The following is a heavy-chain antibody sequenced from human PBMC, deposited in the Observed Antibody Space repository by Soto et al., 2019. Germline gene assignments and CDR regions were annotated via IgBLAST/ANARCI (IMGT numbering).Heavy chain of an antibody. CDR3: ARLVLDWNLGWPFDY. CDR2: IIPIFGTA. D-gene: IGHD1-7*01. V-gene: IGHV1-69*13. J-gene: IGHJ4*02. Sequence: SVKVSCKGSGGTFSSYAISWVRQAPGQGLEWMGGIIPIFGTANYAQKFQGRVTITADESTSTAYMELSSLRSEDTAVYYCARLVLDWNLGWPFDYWGQGTLVTVSS. CDR1: GGTFSSYA.